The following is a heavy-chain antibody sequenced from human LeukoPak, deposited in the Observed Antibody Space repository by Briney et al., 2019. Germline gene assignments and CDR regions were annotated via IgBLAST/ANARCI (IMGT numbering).Heavy chain of an antibody. J-gene: IGHJ4*02. Sequence: GGSLRLSCAASGFTFTSYGMHWVRQAPGRGLEWVAVISYDGSDKHYADSVKGRFTVSRDNSKNTLYLQMNSLRAEDTAVYYCAKDTGYSSSWLGYWGQGTLVTVSS. CDR3: AKDTGYSSSWLGY. D-gene: IGHD6-13*01. CDR2: ISYDGSDK. CDR1: GFTFTSYG. V-gene: IGHV3-30*18.